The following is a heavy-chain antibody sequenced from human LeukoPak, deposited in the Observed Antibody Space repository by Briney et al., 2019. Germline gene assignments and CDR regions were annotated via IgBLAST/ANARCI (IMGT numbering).Heavy chain of an antibody. J-gene: IGHJ5*02. CDR2: IYYSGST. Sequence: SETLSLTCTVSGGSISSGDYYWSWIRQPPGKGLEWIGYIYYSGSTYYNPSLKSRVTISVDTSKNRFSLKLSSVTAADTAVYYCARVDSSSPYNWFDPWGQGTLVTVSS. CDR3: ARVDSSSPYNWFDP. D-gene: IGHD6-6*01. CDR1: GGSISSGDYY. V-gene: IGHV4-30-4*08.